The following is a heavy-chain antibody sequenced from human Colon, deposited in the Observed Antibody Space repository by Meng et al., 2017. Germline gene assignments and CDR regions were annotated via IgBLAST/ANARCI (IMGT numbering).Heavy chain of an antibody. CDR1: GASIRSTYW. CDR2: VHHSGGT. D-gene: IGHD2-15*01. Sequence: QVHLTEAGPGLVTPSGTLSLTCAVSGASIRSTYWWSWVRQPPGKGLEWIGEVHHSGGTNYNPSLKSRVTISVDESNNQYSLSLTSVTAADTAIYYCGRNGAYSIDPWGRGTLVTVSS. J-gene: IGHJ5*02. V-gene: IGHV4-4*02. CDR3: GRNGAYSIDP.